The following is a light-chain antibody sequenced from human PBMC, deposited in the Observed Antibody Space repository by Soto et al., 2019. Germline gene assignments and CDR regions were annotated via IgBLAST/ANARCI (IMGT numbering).Light chain of an antibody. CDR3: QQSYTTRPL. J-gene: IGKJ1*01. Sequence: IQMTQSPSSLSASVGDRVTITCRASQSVSTYLNWYRQKSGKAPKLLMYAASSLQSGDPSRFSGSGSGTDFTLTISNLQLEDFATYYCQQSYTTRPLFGQGTKVEIK. CDR2: AAS. CDR1: QSVSTY. V-gene: IGKV1-39*01.